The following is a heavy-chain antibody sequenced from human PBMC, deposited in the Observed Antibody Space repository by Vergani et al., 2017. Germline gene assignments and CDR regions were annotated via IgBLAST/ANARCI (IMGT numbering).Heavy chain of an antibody. CDR1: GFTFSDYY. J-gene: IGHJ6*02. CDR2: ISSSSSYT. CDR3: ARPDDPQHYDYGMDV. Sequence: QVQLVESGGGLVKPGGSLRLSCAASGFTFSDYYMSWIRQAPGKGLEWVSYISSSSSYTNYADSVKGRFTISRDNAKTSLYLQMNSLRAEDTAVYYCARPDDPQHYDYGMDVWGQGTTVTVAS. D-gene: IGHD1-14*01. V-gene: IGHV3-11*05.